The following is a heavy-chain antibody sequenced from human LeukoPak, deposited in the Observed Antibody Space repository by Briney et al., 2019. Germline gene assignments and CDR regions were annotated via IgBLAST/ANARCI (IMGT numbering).Heavy chain of an antibody. Sequence: ASVKVSCKVSGYTLTELSMHWVRQAPGKGLEWMGGFDPEDGETIYAQKFQGRVTMTEDTSTDTAYMELSSLRSEDTAVYYCATPGSYGYSAHYYRMDVWGQGTTVTVSS. V-gene: IGHV1-24*01. CDR1: GYTLTELS. J-gene: IGHJ6*02. D-gene: IGHD5-18*01. CDR2: FDPEDGET. CDR3: ATPGSYGYSAHYYRMDV.